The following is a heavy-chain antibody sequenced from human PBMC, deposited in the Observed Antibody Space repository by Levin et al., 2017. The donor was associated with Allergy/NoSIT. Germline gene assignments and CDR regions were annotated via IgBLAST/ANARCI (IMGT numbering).Heavy chain of an antibody. V-gene: IGHV4-39*01. CDR3: ARSPYGSNFDY. J-gene: IGHJ4*02. Sequence: SQTLSLTCTVSGGSISSSSDYWGWIRQPPGKGLEWIGSIYYSGSTYYNPSLKSRVTISVHTSKNQFSLKLSSVTAADTAVYYCARSPYGSNFDYWGQGTLVTVSS. CDR2: IYYSGST. D-gene: IGHD6-13*01. CDR1: GGSISSSSDY.